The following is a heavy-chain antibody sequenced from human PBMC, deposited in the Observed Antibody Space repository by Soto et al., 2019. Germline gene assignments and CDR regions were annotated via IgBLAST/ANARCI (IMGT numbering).Heavy chain of an antibody. D-gene: IGHD3-9*01. CDR3: ARDGYYDILTGYYNEDRGIDY. J-gene: IGHJ4*02. CDR1: GYTFTSYG. CDR2: ISAYNGNT. Sequence: ASVKVSCKASGYTFTSYGISWVRQAPGQGLEWMGWISAYNGNTNYAQKLQGRVTMTTDTSTSTAYMELRSLRSDDTAVYYCARDGYYDILTGYYNEDRGIDYWGQATLVTVSS. V-gene: IGHV1-18*04.